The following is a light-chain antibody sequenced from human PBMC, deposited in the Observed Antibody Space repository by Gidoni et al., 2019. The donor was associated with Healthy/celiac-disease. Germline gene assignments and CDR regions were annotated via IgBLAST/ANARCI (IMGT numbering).Light chain of an antibody. J-gene: IGLJ3*02. Sequence: QSELTQSPSASGTPGQRVTISCSGRPSNIGKNTVNLYQQLPGAAPKLLIYNNHQRPSGVPDLFSASKSGTSASLAISGLQSADEADYYCEAWDDTLNGRVFGGGTKVTVL. CDR1: PSNIGKNT. CDR3: EAWDDTLNGRV. CDR2: NNH. V-gene: IGLV1-44*01.